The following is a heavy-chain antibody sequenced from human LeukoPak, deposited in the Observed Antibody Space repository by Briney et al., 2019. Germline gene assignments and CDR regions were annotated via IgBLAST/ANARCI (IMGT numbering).Heavy chain of an antibody. J-gene: IGHJ5*02. CDR3: ARVRIVPAARNWFDP. D-gene: IGHD2-2*01. CDR2: IYYSGST. Sequence: PSETLSLTCTVSGGSISSYYWSWIRQPPGKGLEWIGYIYYSGSTYYNPSLKSRVTISVDTSKNQFSLKLSSVTAADTAVYYCARVRIVPAARNWFDPWGQGTLVTVSS. V-gene: IGHV4-30-4*08. CDR1: GGSISSYY.